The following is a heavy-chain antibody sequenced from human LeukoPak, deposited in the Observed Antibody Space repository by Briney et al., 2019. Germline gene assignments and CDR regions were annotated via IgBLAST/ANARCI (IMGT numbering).Heavy chain of an antibody. D-gene: IGHD3-22*01. J-gene: IGHJ6*02. CDR1: VYTFTNYG. Sequence: ASVKVSFKASVYTFTNYGISWVRQAPGQGLEWMGWISAYNGNTNYAQKLQGRVTMTTDTSTSTAYMELRSLRSDDTAVYYCARDYYYYDSSAHYYYGMDVWGQGTTVTVSS. CDR3: ARDYYYYDSSAHYYYGMDV. CDR2: ISAYNGNT. V-gene: IGHV1-18*01.